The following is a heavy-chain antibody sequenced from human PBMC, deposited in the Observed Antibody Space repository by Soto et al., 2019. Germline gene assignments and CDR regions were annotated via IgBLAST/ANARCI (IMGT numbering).Heavy chain of an antibody. CDR2: ITSGSDII. CDR3: ARERGYLTFEY. D-gene: IGHD3-22*01. Sequence: GGSLRLSCAASGFTFSSYSMNWVRQAPGKGLEWISYITSGSDIIRYADYVKGRFTVSRDNAKNSLYLQMNSLRAEDTAVYYCARERGYLTFEYWGQGTLVTVSS. CDR1: GFTFSSYS. J-gene: IGHJ4*02. V-gene: IGHV3-48*01.